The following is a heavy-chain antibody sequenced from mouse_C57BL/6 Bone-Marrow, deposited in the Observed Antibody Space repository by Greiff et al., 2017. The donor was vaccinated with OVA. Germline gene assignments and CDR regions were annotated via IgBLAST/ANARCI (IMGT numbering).Heavy chain of an antibody. D-gene: IGHD1-1*01. V-gene: IGHV1-50*01. CDR2: IDPYDSYT. CDR1: GYTFTSYW. CDR3: ANYCDSSPNFDV. J-gene: IGHJ1*03. Sequence: VQLQQSGAELVKPGASVKLSCKASGYTFTSYWMQWVNQRPGQGLEWIGAIDPYDSYTNYNQKFKGQATLTVDKSTSTADMQLISLTSEDSAVDYCANYCDSSPNFDVWGTGTTVTVSS.